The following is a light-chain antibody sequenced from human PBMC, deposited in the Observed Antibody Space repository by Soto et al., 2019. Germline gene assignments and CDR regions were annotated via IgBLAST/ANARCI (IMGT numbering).Light chain of an antibody. CDR1: QSVSSY. Sequence: IVLTQSPATLSFSPCEIATLSCRASQSVSSYLALYQQKPGQAPRLLIYDASNRATGIPARFSGSGSGTDFTLTISSLEPEDFAIYYCQQRSNWPLTFGGGTKVDIK. V-gene: IGKV3-11*01. CDR2: DAS. CDR3: QQRSNWPLT. J-gene: IGKJ4*01.